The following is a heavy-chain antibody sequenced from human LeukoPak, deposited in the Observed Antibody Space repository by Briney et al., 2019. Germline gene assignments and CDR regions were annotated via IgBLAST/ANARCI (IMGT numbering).Heavy chain of an antibody. CDR1: GGSFSGYY. CDR3: ARHEGQLWLLNWFDP. J-gene: IGHJ5*02. CDR2: INHSGST. D-gene: IGHD5-18*01. V-gene: IGHV4-34*01. Sequence: SETLSLACAVYGGSFSGYYWSWIRQPPGKGLEWIGEINHSGSTNYNPSLKSRVTISVDTSKNQFSLKLSSVTAADTAVYYCARHEGQLWLLNWFDPWGQGTPVTVSS.